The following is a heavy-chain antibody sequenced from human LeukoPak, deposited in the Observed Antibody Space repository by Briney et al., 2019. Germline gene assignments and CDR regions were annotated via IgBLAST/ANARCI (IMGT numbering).Heavy chain of an antibody. Sequence: PGGSLRLSCAASGFTFSSYAMHWVRQAPGKGLEWVAVISYDGSNKYYADSVKGRFTISRDNSKNTLYLQMNSLRAEDTAVYYCARDGLGYGSGSSITAYYYGMDVWGQGTTVTVSS. CDR3: ARDGLGYGSGSSITAYYYGMDV. V-gene: IGHV3-30-3*01. D-gene: IGHD3-10*01. J-gene: IGHJ6*02. CDR2: ISYDGSNK. CDR1: GFTFSSYA.